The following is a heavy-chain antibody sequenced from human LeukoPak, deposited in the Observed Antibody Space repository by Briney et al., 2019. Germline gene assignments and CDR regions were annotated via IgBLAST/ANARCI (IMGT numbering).Heavy chain of an antibody. V-gene: IGHV1-8*01. J-gene: IGHJ5*02. Sequence: ASVKVSCKASGYTFTSYDINWVRQATGQGLEWMGWKNPNSGNTGYAQKFQGRVTMTRNTSISTAYMELSSLRSEDTAVYYCARGPRPYGYFDWWSPILYNWFDPWGQGTLVTVSS. CDR3: ARGPRPYGYFDWWSPILYNWFDP. CDR1: GYTFTSYD. D-gene: IGHD3-9*01. CDR2: KNPNSGNT.